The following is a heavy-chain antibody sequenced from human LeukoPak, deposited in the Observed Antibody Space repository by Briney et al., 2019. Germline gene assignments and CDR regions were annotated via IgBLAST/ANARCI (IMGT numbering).Heavy chain of an antibody. D-gene: IGHD2-2*01. V-gene: IGHV4-31*03. J-gene: IGHJ4*01. CDR2: IYYSGST. CDR3: ARDQQLRSGFDY. CDR1: GGSISSYGYY. Sequence: SQTLTLTCTVSGGSISSYGYYWSWKRQHPGQGLEWLGYIYYSGSTYYNPSLKSRVTISVDTSKNLFSLKQSSVTAADTAVYYCARDQQLRSGFDYWGQGTLVTVSS.